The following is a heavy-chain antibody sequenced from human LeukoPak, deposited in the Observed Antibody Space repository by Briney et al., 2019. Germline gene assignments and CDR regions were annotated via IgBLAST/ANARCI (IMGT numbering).Heavy chain of an antibody. V-gene: IGHV5-51*01. J-gene: IGHJ5*02. D-gene: IGHD6-13*01. Sequence: GESLKISCKGSGYSFTTHWIAWVRQRSGEGLEWMGIVYPGNSDSRYSPSFQGHVTMSADKSISTAYLQWHSLEASDTAIYFCARGFDTGSSVNWFDPWGQGTLVTVSS. CDR3: ARGFDTGSSVNWFDP. CDR1: GYSFTTHW. CDR2: VYPGNSDS.